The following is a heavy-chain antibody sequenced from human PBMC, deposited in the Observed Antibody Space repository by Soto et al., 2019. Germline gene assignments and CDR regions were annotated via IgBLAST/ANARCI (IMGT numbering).Heavy chain of an antibody. CDR3: ARSGDYDFWSGYYSPYYYGMDV. J-gene: IGHJ6*02. V-gene: IGHV5-51*01. CDR1: GYSVTSYW. Sequence: PGESLKISCNGSGYSVTSYWIGWVRQMPGKGLEWMGIIYPGDSDTRYSPSFQGQVTISADKSISTAYLQWSSLKASDTAMYYCARSGDYDFWSGYYSPYYYGMDVWGRGTTVTVSS. D-gene: IGHD3-3*01. CDR2: IYPGDSDT.